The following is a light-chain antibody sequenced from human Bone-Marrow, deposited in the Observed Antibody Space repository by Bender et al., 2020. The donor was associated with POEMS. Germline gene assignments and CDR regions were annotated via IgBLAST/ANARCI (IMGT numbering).Light chain of an antibody. CDR3: CSYAATSAYV. CDR2: EVS. Sequence: QSALTQPASVSGSPGQSITISCTGTSSNIGYSNLVSWFQQHPGKAPKLMIYEVSKRPSGVSDRFSGSKSGNTASLTISGLQTEDEADYHCCSYAATSAYVFGTGTKVTVL. CDR1: SSNIGYSNL. V-gene: IGLV2-23*02. J-gene: IGLJ1*01.